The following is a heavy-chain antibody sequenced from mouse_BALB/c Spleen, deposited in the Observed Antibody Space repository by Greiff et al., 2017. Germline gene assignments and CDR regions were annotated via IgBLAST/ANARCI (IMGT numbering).Heavy chain of an antibody. V-gene: IGHV1-66*01. J-gene: IGHJ4*01. CDR1: GYSFTSYY. CDR2: IFPGSGNT. Sequence: VQVVESGPELVKPGASVKISCKASGYSFTSYYIHWVKQRPGQGLEWIGWIFPGSGNTKYNEKFKGKATLTADTSSSTAYMQLSSLTSEDSAVYFCARMGHYGNYDYAMDYWGQGTSVTVSS. CDR3: ARMGHYGNYDYAMDY. D-gene: IGHD2-1*01.